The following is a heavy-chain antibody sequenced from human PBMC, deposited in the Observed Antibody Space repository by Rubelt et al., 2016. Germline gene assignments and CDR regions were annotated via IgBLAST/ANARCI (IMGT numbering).Heavy chain of an antibody. CDR3: ARHRPDY. J-gene: IGHJ4*02. V-gene: IGHV3-23*01. Sequence: GKGLEWVSAISGSGGSTYYADSVKGRFTISRDNSKNTLYLQMNSLRAEDTAVYYCARHRPDYWGQGTLVTVSS. CDR2: ISGSGGST.